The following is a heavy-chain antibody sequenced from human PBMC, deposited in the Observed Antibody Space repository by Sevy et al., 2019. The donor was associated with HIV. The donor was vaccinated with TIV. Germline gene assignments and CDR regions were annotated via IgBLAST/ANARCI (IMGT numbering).Heavy chain of an antibody. J-gene: IGHJ6*02. Sequence: GGSLRLSCAASGFDFSRYLMHWVRQVPGKGLVWVSQIKHDGSSTTYADSVKGRFSVSRDNAKNTLYLQMNGLRAEDTAVYYCAREGVDFWSGPVDFYYGMDVWVQGATVTVSS. D-gene: IGHD3-3*01. V-gene: IGHV3-74*01. CDR1: GFDFSRYL. CDR3: AREGVDFWSGPVDFYYGMDV. CDR2: IKHDGSST.